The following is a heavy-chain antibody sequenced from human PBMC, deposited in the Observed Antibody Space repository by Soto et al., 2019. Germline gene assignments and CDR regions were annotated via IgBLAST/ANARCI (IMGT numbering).Heavy chain of an antibody. J-gene: IGHJ4*02. CDR2: ISAYNGNT. Sequence: QVQLVQSGAEVKKPGASLKVSYKASGYAFTSYGISWVRQAPGQGLEWMGWISAYNGNTKYAQNLQGRVTMTTDTSTSTAYMELRSLRSDDTAVYYCARDAAIGMNDYWGQGTLVTVSS. CDR1: GYAFTSYG. D-gene: IGHD1-20*01. V-gene: IGHV1-18*01. CDR3: ARDAAIGMNDY.